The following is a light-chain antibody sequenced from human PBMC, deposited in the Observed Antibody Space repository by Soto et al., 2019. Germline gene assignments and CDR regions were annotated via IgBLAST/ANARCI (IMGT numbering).Light chain of an antibody. J-gene: IGKJ2*01. CDR3: QQYNSYSPT. V-gene: IGKV1-5*01. Sequence: DIQMTQSPSTLYAYVGDIVTITCRASQSSSAWLAWYQQIPGKAPKLLIYDPSSLESWVPSRFRGSGSGTEFTPTISSLQPADCTAYDCQQYNSYSPTFGQGTQL. CDR2: DPS. CDR1: QSSSAW.